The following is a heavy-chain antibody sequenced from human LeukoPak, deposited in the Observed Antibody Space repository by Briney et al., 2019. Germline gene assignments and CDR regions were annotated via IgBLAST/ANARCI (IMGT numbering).Heavy chain of an antibody. CDR1: GGSISSHF. CDR3: TKATQWLAFDY. J-gene: IGHJ4*02. V-gene: IGHV4-59*11. CDR2: IYNSGTT. D-gene: IGHD6-19*01. Sequence: PSETLSLTCTVSGGSISSHFWSWIRQPPGKGLEWIANIYNSGTTNYNPSLKSGVTMSVDTSKNQLSLQLTSVTAADTAVYYCTKATQWLAFDYWGRGTLVTVSS.